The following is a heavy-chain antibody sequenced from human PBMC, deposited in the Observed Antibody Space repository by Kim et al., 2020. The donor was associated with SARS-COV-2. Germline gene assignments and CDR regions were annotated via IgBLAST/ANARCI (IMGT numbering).Heavy chain of an antibody. CDR3: ASRELRLGGVTMSYYYYGMDV. CDR2: IIPIFGTA. CDR1: GGTFSSYA. V-gene: IGHV1-69*13. Sequence: SVKVSCKASGGTFSSYAISWVRQAPGQGLEWMGGIIPIFGTANYAQKFQGRVTITADESTSTAYMELSSLRSEDTAVYYCASRELRLGGVTMSYYYYGMDVWGQGTTVTVSS. J-gene: IGHJ6*02. D-gene: IGHD4-17*01.